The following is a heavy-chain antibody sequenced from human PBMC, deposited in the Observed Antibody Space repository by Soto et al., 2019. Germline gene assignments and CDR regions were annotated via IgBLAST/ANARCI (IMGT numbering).Heavy chain of an antibody. CDR3: ARVSGSYYYGMDV. V-gene: IGHV4-59*12. CDR1: GGSIRSYY. D-gene: IGHD1-26*01. CDR2: IYHSGST. Sequence: ASETLSLTCTVSGGSIRSYYWSWIRQPPGKGLEWIGYIYHSGSTNYNPSLKSRVTISVDKSKNQFSLKLSSVTAADTAVYYCARVSGSYYYGMDVWGQGITVTVSS. J-gene: IGHJ6*02.